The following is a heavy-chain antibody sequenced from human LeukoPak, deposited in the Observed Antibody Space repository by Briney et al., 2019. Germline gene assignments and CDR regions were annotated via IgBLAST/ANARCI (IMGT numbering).Heavy chain of an antibody. D-gene: IGHD2-8*01. Sequence: ASVKVSRKASGYTFTSYGISWVRQATGQGLEWMGWMNPNSGNTGYAQKFQGRVTMTRNTSISTAYMKLSSLRSEDTAVYYCARVLSPVWSTHADDAFDIWGQGTMVTVSS. J-gene: IGHJ3*02. CDR3: ARVLSPVWSTHADDAFDI. V-gene: IGHV1-8*02. CDR2: MNPNSGNT. CDR1: GYTFTSYG.